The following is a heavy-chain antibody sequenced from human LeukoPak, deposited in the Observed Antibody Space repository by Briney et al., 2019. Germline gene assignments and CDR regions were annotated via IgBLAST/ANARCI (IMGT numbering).Heavy chain of an antibody. CDR2: IYYSGST. CDR3: ARSVLRDDAFDI. J-gene: IGHJ3*02. V-gene: IGHV4-59*01. Sequence: SETLSLTCTVSGGSISSYYWSWIRQPPGKGLEWIGYIYYSGSTNYNPSLKSRVTISVDTSKNQFSLKLSSVTAADTAVYYCARSVLRDDAFDIWGQGTMVTVSS. CDR1: GGSISSYY.